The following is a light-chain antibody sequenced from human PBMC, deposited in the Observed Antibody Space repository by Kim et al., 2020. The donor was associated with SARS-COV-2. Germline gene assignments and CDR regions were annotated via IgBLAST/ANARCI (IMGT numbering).Light chain of an antibody. V-gene: IGKV3-20*01. Sequence: EIVLTQSPGTLSLSPGERATLSCRASQSVSSSYLAWFQHKPGQAPRLLIYGASNRAAGIPDRFSGSGSGTDFTLTISRLEPEDFAVYYCQQYDSSPKTFGRGTKVDIK. CDR3: QQYDSSPKT. J-gene: IGKJ1*01. CDR1: QSVSSSY. CDR2: GAS.